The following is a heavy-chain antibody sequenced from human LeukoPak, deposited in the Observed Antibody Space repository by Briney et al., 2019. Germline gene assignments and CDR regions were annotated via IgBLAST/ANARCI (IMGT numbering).Heavy chain of an antibody. Sequence: PSETLSLTCTVSGGSISSGDYYWSWIRQHPGKGLEWIGYIYYSGSTYYNPSLKSRVTISVDTSKNQFSLKLSSVTAADTAVYYCARERYSRYDFWSGYYDYWGQGTLVTVSS. CDR3: ARERYSRYDFWSGYYDY. CDR2: IYYSGST. CDR1: GGSISSGDYY. V-gene: IGHV4-31*03. D-gene: IGHD3-3*01. J-gene: IGHJ4*02.